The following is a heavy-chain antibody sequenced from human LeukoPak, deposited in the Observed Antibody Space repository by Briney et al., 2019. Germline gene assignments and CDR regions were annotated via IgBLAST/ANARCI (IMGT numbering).Heavy chain of an antibody. CDR1: GGSISSYY. CDR2: IYYSGST. Sequence: SETLSLTCTVSGGSISSYYWSWIRQPPGKGLEWIGYIYYSGSTNYNLSLKSRVTISVDTSKNQFSLKLSPVTAADTAVYYCATLSRAGYSYGYHLDYWGQGTLVTVSS. J-gene: IGHJ4*02. D-gene: IGHD5-18*01. CDR3: ATLSRAGYSYGYHLDY. V-gene: IGHV4-59*08.